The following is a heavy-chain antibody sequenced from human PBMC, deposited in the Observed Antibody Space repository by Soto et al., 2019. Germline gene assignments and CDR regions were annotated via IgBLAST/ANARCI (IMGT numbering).Heavy chain of an antibody. CDR3: ARDRSGYDFGYMDV. V-gene: IGHV1-69*04. CDR2: IIPILGIA. Sequence: SVKLSCKASGGTFSSYTISWVRQAPGQGLEWMGRIIPILGIANYAQKFQGRVTITADKSTSTAYMELSSLRSEDTAVYYCARDRSGYDFGYMDVWGKGTTVTVSS. CDR1: GGTFSSYT. D-gene: IGHD5-12*01. J-gene: IGHJ6*03.